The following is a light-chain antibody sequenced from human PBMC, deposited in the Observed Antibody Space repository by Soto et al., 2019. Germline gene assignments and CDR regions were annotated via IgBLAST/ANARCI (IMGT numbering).Light chain of an antibody. CDR2: GAS. CDR3: QQYSTSLT. V-gene: IGKV3-15*01. J-gene: IGKJ4*02. CDR1: QSVGTT. Sequence: EIFMTQSPATLSVSPGERVILSCRASQSVGTTLAWYQRKPGQAPRLLIRGASTRATGVPARFSGSGSGTEFTITISSLQSEDFAVYYCQQYSTSLTFGGGTTLEIK.